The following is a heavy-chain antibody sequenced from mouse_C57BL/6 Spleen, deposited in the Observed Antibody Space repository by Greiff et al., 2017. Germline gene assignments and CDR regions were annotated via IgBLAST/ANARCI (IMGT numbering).Heavy chain of an antibody. Sequence: VKLVESGPGLVAPSQSLSITCTVSGFSLTSYGVDWVRQPPGKGLEWLGVIWGGGSTNYYSAPMSRLSISKDNSKSHVFLQMNSLQTDDTAMYYCAKRDAVWTWFAYWGQGTLVTVSA. CDR3: AKRDAVWTWFAY. V-gene: IGHV2-9*01. D-gene: IGHD3-3*01. J-gene: IGHJ3*01. CDR2: IWGGGST. CDR1: GFSLTSYG.